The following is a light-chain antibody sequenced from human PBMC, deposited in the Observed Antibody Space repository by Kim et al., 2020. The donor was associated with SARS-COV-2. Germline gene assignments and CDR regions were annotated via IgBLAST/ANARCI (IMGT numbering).Light chain of an antibody. Sequence: QLVLTQSPSASASLGASVKLTCTLSSGHSSYAIAWHQQQPEKGPRYLMKLNSDGSHSKGDGIPDRFSGSSSGAERYLTISGLQSEDEADYYCQTWGTGTWVFGGGTQLTVL. CDR2: LNSDGSH. J-gene: IGLJ3*02. CDR1: SGHSSYA. CDR3: QTWGTGTWV. V-gene: IGLV4-69*01.